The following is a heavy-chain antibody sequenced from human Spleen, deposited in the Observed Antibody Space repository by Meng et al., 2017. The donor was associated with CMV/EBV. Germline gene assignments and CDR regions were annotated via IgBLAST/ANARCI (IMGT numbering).Heavy chain of an antibody. Sequence: SETLSLTCTVSGGSISSNDYYWGWIRQPPGKGLEWIGSIYYSGTTYYNASLKRRVTISVDTSKNQFSLKLRSVTAADTAVYYCARDEDDDFWSTFWQVWGQGTTVTVSS. J-gene: IGHJ6*02. CDR2: IYYSGTT. CDR3: ARDEDDDFWSTFWQV. V-gene: IGHV4-39*07. CDR1: GGSISSNDYY. D-gene: IGHD3-3*01.